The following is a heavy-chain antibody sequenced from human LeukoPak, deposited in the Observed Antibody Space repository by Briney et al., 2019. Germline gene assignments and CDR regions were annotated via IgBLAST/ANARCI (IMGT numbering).Heavy chain of an antibody. CDR1: GFTFSNSW. CDR3: ARDYTYCSGSRCYDRFDY. D-gene: IGHD2-15*01. CDR2: VQHIGGET. Sequence: GGSLRLSCAGSGFTFSNSWMGWVRQAPGKGLEWVANVQHIGGETYYVDSVKGRFTISRDNAKNSVYLQMNSLGADDTAVYYCARDYTYCSGSRCYDRFDYWGQGIRVTVSS. J-gene: IGHJ4*02. V-gene: IGHV3-7*01.